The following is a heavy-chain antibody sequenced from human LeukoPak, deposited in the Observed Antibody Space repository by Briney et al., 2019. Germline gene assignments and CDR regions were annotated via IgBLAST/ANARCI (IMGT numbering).Heavy chain of an antibody. J-gene: IGHJ4*02. CDR2: IYSSVT. CDR1: GFTISSNS. V-gene: IGHV3-53*01. CDR3: ARRAGAYSHPYDY. D-gene: IGHD4/OR15-4a*01. Sequence: GGSLRLSCTVSGFTISSNSMSWVRQAPGKGLEWVSFIYSSVTHYSDSVKGRFTISRDNSKNTLFLQMNSLRAEDTAVYYCARRAGAYSHPYDYWGQGTLVTASS.